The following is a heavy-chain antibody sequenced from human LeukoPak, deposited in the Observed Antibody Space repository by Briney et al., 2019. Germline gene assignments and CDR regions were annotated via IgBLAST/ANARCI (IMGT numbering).Heavy chain of an antibody. CDR2: IYPGDSDT. CDR1: GYSFTSYW. Sequence: GESLKISCKGSGYSFTSYWIGWVRQMPGKGLEWMGIIYPGDSDTSYSPSFQGQVTVSADKSISTAYLQWSSLKASDTAMYYCARGIVVAGGYMDVWGKGTTVTVSS. D-gene: IGHD2-2*01. CDR3: ARGIVVAGGYMDV. V-gene: IGHV5-51*01. J-gene: IGHJ6*03.